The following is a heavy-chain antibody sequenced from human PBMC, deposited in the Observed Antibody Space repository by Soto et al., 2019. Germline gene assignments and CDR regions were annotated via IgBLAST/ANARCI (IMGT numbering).Heavy chain of an antibody. CDR2: IYSGGST. D-gene: IGHD6-13*01. Sequence: EVQLVESGGGLIQPGGSLRLSCAASGFTVSSHYMSWVRQAPGKGLEWVSVIYSGGSTYYADSVKGRFTIYRDNSKTTLSLPINSTRGGDTAVYYCATGKWAGAGTPIEYLGQATRVTVSS. CDR1: GFTVSSHY. V-gene: IGHV3-53*01. CDR3: ATGKWAGAGTPIEY. J-gene: IGHJ4*02.